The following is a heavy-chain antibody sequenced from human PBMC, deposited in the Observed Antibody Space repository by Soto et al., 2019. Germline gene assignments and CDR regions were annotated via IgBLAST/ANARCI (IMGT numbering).Heavy chain of an antibody. CDR1: GDSMRGYHFY. J-gene: IGHJ4*02. Sequence: SETLSLTCSVSGDSMRGYHFYWGWIHQAPGKGLEWIGSAYFSGGNTYYSPSLKSRVSISVDTSKNEFSLRLTSLTAADTAVYFCAYGSSSAWIDYRGQGTLVTVSS. V-gene: IGHV4-39*01. CDR2: AYFSGGNT. D-gene: IGHD6-25*01. CDR3: AYGSSSAWIDY.